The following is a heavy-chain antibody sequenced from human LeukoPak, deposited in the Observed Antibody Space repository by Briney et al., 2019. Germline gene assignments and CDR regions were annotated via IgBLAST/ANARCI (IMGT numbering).Heavy chain of an antibody. CDR3: ARDWYCSSSICYTDRNWFDP. CDR1: GFTFSDYY. J-gene: IGHJ5*02. Sequence: GGSLRLSCAASGFTFSDYYMSWIRQAPGKGLEWVSYISTTSSYTDYADSVRGRFTISRDNAKNLLYLQMNSLRPEDTAVYYCARDWYCSSSICYTDRNWFDPWGREPWSPSPQ. CDR2: ISTTSSYT. V-gene: IGHV3-11*05. D-gene: IGHD2-2*02.